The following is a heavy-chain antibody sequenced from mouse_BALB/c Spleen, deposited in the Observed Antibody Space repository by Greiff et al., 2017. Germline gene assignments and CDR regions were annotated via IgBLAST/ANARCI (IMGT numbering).Heavy chain of an antibody. D-gene: IGHD2-10*02. J-gene: IGHJ1*01. CDR2: INPYNDGT. Sequence: VQLKESGPELVKPGASVKMSCKASGYTFTSYVMHWVKQKPGQGLEWIGYINPYNDGTKYNEKFKGKATLTSDKSSSTAYMELSSLTSEDSAVYYCARFLYGNWYFDVWGAGTTVTVSS. CDR3: ARFLYGNWYFDV. V-gene: IGHV1-14*01. CDR1: GYTFTSYV.